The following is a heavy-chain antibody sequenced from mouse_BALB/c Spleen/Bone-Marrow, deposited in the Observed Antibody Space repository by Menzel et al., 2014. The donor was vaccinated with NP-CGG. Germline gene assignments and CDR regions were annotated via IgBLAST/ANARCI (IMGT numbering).Heavy chain of an antibody. CDR2: ISSGGSYT. CDR3: ARHRYGFDY. D-gene: IGHD1-1*01. CDR1: GFTFSSYA. V-gene: IGHV5-9-4*01. J-gene: IGHJ2*01. Sequence: EVQLVESGGGLVKPGGSLKLSCAASGFTFSSYAMSWVRQSPEKRLEWVAEISSGGSYTYYPDTVTGRFTISRDNAKNTLYLEMSGLKSEDTAMYYCARHRYGFDYWGQGTTLTVSS.